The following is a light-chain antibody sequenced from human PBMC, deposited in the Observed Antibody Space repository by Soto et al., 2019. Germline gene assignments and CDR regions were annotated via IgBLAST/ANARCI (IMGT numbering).Light chain of an antibody. V-gene: IGKV3-20*01. Sequence: EIVLTQSPGTLSLSPGERATLSCRASQSVTSNYLAWYQLKPGQAPRLLIYAASNTATGIPDRFSGSGSGTEFTLFISRLEPEDFAVYYCQQYGSTPSITFGQGTRLEIK. J-gene: IGKJ5*01. CDR3: QQYGSTPSIT. CDR2: AAS. CDR1: QSVTSNY.